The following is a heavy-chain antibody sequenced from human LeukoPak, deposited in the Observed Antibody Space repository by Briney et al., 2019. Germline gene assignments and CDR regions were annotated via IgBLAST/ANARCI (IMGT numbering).Heavy chain of an antibody. CDR3: ARVFDSGSQAYFYYMDV. CDR2: IYSSGST. J-gene: IGHJ6*03. V-gene: IGHV4-61*01. Sequence: SETLSLTCTVSGGSVSRSPYYWGWIRQPPGKGLEWIGYIYSSGSTNYNPSLKSRVTMSVDTSKNQFSLKVSSVTAADTAVYYCARVFDSGSQAYFYYMDVWGKGTTVTISS. CDR1: GGSVSRSPYY. D-gene: IGHD3-10*01.